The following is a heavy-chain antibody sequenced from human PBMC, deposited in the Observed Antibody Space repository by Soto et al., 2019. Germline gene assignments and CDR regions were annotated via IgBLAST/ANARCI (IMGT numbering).Heavy chain of an antibody. CDR3: ARNVVVPAPAAFDI. CDR1: GGSISSISYY. V-gene: IGHV4-39*01. J-gene: IGHJ3*02. CDR2: IYYSGNT. D-gene: IGHD2-2*01. Sequence: SETLSLTCTVSGGSISSISYYWGWIRQPPGKGLEWIGSIYYSGNTYYNPSLKSRVTISVDTSKNQFSLKLSSVTAADTAVYYCARNVVVPAPAAFDIWGQGTMVTVSS.